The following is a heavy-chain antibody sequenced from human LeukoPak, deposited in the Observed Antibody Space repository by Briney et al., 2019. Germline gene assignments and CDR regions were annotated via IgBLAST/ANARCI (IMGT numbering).Heavy chain of an antibody. Sequence: PGGSLRLSCAASGFTFSSYSMNWVRQAPGKGLEWVSYISIGSSSTIYYADSVKGRFTISRDNAKNSLYLQMKSLRDEDTAVYYCARDRYNGYYYGMDVWGQGTTVTVSS. D-gene: IGHD5-12*01. J-gene: IGHJ6*02. CDR3: ARDRYNGYYYGMDV. CDR1: GFTFSSYS. CDR2: ISIGSSSTI. V-gene: IGHV3-48*02.